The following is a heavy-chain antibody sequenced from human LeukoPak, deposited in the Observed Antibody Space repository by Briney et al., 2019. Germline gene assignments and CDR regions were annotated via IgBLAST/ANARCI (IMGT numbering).Heavy chain of an antibody. CDR1: GYTFTCYY. CDR2: INPNRGGT. V-gene: IGHV1-2*02. J-gene: IGHJ6*02. Sequence: ASVKVSCKASGYTFTCYYMHWVRQAPGQGLEWMGWINPNRGGTNYAQKFKGRVTMTRDTSISTAYMELSRLRSDGTAVYYCARGSIPIFGVVIIQDYGMDAWGQGTTVTASS. D-gene: IGHD3-3*01. CDR3: ARGSIPIFGVVIIQDYGMDA.